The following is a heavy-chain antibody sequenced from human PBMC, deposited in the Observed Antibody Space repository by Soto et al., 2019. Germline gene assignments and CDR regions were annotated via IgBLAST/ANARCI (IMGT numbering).Heavy chain of an antibody. D-gene: IGHD5-12*01. J-gene: IGHJ6*04. CDR1: GCSISSSSYY. Sequence: PSETLSLTCTVSGCSISSSSYYWGWIRQPPGKGLEWIGSIYYSGSTYYNPSLKSRVTISVDTSKNQFSLKLSSVTAADTAVYYCAEVMGYSGYERIDVWGKGTTVTVSS. V-gene: IGHV4-39*01. CDR2: IYYSGST. CDR3: AEVMGYSGYERIDV.